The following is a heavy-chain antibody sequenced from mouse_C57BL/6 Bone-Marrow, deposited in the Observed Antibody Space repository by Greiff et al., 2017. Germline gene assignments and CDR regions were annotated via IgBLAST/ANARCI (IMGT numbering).Heavy chain of an antibody. Sequence: EVQGVESGGDLVKPGGSLKLSCAASGFTFSSYGMSWVRQTPDKRLEWVATISSGGSYTYYPDSVKGRFTISRDNAKNTLYLQMSSLKSEDTAMYYCARRDDYGYDWFAYWGQGTLVTVSA. J-gene: IGHJ3*01. D-gene: IGHD2-2*01. V-gene: IGHV5-6*01. CDR2: ISSGGSYT. CDR1: GFTFSSYG. CDR3: ARRDDYGYDWFAY.